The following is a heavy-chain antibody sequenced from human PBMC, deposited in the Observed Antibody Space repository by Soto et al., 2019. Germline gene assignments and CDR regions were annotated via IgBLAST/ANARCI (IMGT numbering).Heavy chain of an antibody. J-gene: IGHJ4*02. V-gene: IGHV1-69*02. D-gene: IGHD3-10*01. CDR1: GGTFSSYT. Sequence: QVQLVQSGAEVKKSGSSVRVSCKASGGTFSSYTLSWVRQAPGQRLEWMGRIIPMLSMSTYAQKFQGRVSIIADKSTNTVYLDLSSLRSDDTAIYYCATSYGSGSRPFDYWGQGTLVTVSS. CDR2: IIPMLSMS. CDR3: ATSYGSGSRPFDY.